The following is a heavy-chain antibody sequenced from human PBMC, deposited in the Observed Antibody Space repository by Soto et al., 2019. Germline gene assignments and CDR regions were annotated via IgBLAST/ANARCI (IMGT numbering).Heavy chain of an antibody. Sequence: PGGSLRLSCAASVFTFSNAWMNWVRQAPGKGLEWVGRIKSKTDGGTTDYAAPVKGRFTISRDDSKNTLYLQMNSLKTEDTAVHYCTTTPILRYFDWLLLRDDAFDIWGQGTMVTVSS. V-gene: IGHV3-15*07. CDR1: VFTFSNAW. D-gene: IGHD3-9*01. CDR3: TTTPILRYFDWLLLRDDAFDI. CDR2: IKSKTDGGTT. J-gene: IGHJ3*02.